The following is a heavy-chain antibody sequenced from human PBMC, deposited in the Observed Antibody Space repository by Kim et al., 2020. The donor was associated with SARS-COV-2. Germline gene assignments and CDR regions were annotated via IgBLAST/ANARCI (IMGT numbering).Heavy chain of an antibody. J-gene: IGHJ6*02. V-gene: IGHV4-34*01. D-gene: IGHD6-13*01. CDR1: GGSFSGYY. Sequence: SETLSLTCAVYGGSFSGYYWSWIRQPPGKGLEWIGEINHSGSTNYNPSLKSRVTISVDTSKNQFSLKLSSVTAADTAVYYCARGNHKGSSWYTADYYYYYGMDVWGQGTTVTVSS. CDR2: INHSGST. CDR3: ARGNHKGSSWYTADYYYYYGMDV.